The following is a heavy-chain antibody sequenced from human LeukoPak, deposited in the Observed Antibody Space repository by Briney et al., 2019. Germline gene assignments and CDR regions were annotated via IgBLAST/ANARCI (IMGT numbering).Heavy chain of an antibody. CDR1: GFTFSSYA. D-gene: IGHD5-24*01. CDR3: AAAPIEMQQRGFDY. Sequence: GGSLRLSCAASGFTFSSYAMSWVRQAPGKGLEWVSAISGSGGSTYYADSVKGRFTISRDNSKNTLYLQMNSLSPEDTAVYYCAAAPIEMQQRGFDYWGQGTLVTVSS. CDR2: ISGSGGST. V-gene: IGHV3-23*01. J-gene: IGHJ4*02.